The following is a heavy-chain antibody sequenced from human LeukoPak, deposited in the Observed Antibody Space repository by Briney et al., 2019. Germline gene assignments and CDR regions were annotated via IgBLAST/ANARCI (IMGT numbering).Heavy chain of an antibody. J-gene: IGHJ4*02. CDR1: GFTFDDYT. CDR3: AKDRHGYQLPKD. D-gene: IGHD2-2*01. Sequence: GGSLRLSCAASGFTFDDYTMHWVRQAPGKGLEWVSLISWDGGSTYYADSVKGRFTISRDNSKNSLYLQMNSLRTEDTALYYCAKDRHGYQLPKDWGQGTLVTVSS. CDR2: ISWDGGST. V-gene: IGHV3-43*01.